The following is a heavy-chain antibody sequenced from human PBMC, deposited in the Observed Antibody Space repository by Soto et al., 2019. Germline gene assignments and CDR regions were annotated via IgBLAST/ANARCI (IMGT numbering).Heavy chain of an antibody. D-gene: IGHD3-22*01. CDR2: IHHSGNA. Sequence: SETLSLTCAVSGGSLNITNWWSWVRQPPGKGLERIGEIHHSGNANYNPSLKSRVTMSVDRSKNQFSLKLNSVTAADTAVYYCVRDQRVYYHDSSGYYDYWG. CDR1: GGSLNITNW. CDR3: VRDQRVYYHDSSGYYDY. J-gene: IGHJ4*01. V-gene: IGHV4-4*02.